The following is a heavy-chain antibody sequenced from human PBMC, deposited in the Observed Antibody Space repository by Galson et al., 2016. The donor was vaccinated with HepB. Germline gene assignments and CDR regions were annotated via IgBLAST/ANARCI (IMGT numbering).Heavy chain of an antibody. CDR2: ISDSGGST. CDR3: AKDLSDYYGSGIYDIGADIYGMDV. J-gene: IGHJ6*02. D-gene: IGHD3-10*01. Sequence: SLRLSCAASGFTFSNYAMSWVRQAPGKGLEWVSAISDSGGSTDYADSVKGRFTISRDNSKNTLYLEMNSLRAEDTAEYYCAKDLSDYYGSGIYDIGADIYGMDVWGPGTTVTVSS. V-gene: IGHV3-23*01. CDR1: GFTFSNYA.